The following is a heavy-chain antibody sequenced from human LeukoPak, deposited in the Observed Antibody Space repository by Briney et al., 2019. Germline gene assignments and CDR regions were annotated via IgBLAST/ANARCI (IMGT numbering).Heavy chain of an antibody. CDR2: IYYDGSA. V-gene: IGHV4-59*01. CDR3: ARDNIHFDP. Sequence: SETLSLTCAVSGGSISTYYWSWIRQPPGKGLEWIGYIYYDGSANYNPSLKSRVTISEDTSKNQISLKLSSVTAADTAVYYCARDNIHFDPWGQGTLVTVSS. J-gene: IGHJ5*02. CDR1: GGSISTYY. D-gene: IGHD2/OR15-2a*01.